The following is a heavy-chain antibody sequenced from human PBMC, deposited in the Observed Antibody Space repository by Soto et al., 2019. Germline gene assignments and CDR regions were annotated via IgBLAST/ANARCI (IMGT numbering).Heavy chain of an antibody. CDR3: ATEPNYYDSRPSG. CDR2: ISSSGSTI. V-gene: IGHV3-11*01. CDR1: GFTFSDYY. J-gene: IGHJ4*02. Sequence: GGSLRLSCAASGFTFSDYYMSWIRQAPGKGLEWVSYISSSGSTIYYADSVKGRFTISRDNAKNSLYLQMNSLRAEDTAVYYCATEPNYYDSRPSGWGQGTLVTVSS. D-gene: IGHD3-22*01.